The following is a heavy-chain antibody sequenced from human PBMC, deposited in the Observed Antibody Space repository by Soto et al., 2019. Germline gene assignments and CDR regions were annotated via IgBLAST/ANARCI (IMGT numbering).Heavy chain of an antibody. CDR1: GDTFTSYA. CDR3: ARDLLWFH. Sequence: GASVKVSCKASGDTFTSYARQWVRQAPGQRLEWMGWINAGNGNTKYSQKFQGRVTITRDTSASTAYMELSSLRSGDTAVYYCARDLLWFHWGQGTLVTVSS. D-gene: IGHD2-21*01. CDR2: INAGNGNT. J-gene: IGHJ4*02. V-gene: IGHV1-3*01.